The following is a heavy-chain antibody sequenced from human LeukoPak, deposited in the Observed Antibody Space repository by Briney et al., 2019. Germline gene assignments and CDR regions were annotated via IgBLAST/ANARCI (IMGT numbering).Heavy chain of an antibody. V-gene: IGHV3-33*01. J-gene: IGHJ4*02. CDR2: IWYDGSNK. CDR1: GFTFSSYG. D-gene: IGHD4-17*01. CDR3: ARDSDDYGDNTYFDY. Sequence: PGRSLRLSCAASGFTFSSYGMHWVRQAPGKGLEWVAVIWYDGSNKYYADSVKGRFTISRDSSKNTLYLQLNSLRAEDTAVYYCARDSDDYGDNTYFDYWGQGTLVTVSS.